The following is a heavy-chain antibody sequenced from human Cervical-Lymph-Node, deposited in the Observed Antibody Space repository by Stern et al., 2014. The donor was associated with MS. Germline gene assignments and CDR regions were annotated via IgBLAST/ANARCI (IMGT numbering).Heavy chain of an antibody. J-gene: IGHJ3*02. CDR1: GYSFSNFW. CDR2: IHPGASDT. Sequence: EVQLVESGAEVKKPGESLKISCKTSGYSFSNFWLGWGRQMPGEGLEWMGIIHPGASDTTYRTSFPGQGTLSADESISTAYLQWRSLKASDTAMYCCVRRRDSGGYDTFDIWGQGTMLIVSS. CDR3: VRRRDSGGYDTFDI. V-gene: IGHV5-51*01. D-gene: IGHD3-22*01.